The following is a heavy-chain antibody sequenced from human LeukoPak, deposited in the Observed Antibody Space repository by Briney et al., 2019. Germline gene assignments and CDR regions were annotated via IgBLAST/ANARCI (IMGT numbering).Heavy chain of an antibody. D-gene: IGHD6-19*01. V-gene: IGHV3-13*01. J-gene: IGHJ4*02. CDR2: SGTAGDT. CDR3: ARAQGSGWYDY. CDR1: GFTFSSYG. Sequence: GGSLRLSCAASGFTFSSYGMHWVRQATGKSLEWVSGSGTAGDTYYAGSVKGRFTISRENAKNSLYLQMNSLRAGDTAVYYCARAQGSGWYDYWGQGTLVTVSS.